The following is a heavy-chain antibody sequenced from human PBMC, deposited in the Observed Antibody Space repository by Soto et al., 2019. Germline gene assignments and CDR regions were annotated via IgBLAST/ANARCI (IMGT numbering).Heavy chain of an antibody. CDR1: GFIFSSFW. V-gene: IGHV3-74*03. Sequence: EVRLEEAGGGFVQPGGSLRVCCSGSGFIFSSFWMHWVRQGPGKGLEWVSRINGDGASLAYAESVKGRFSISRDNVKNTLHLQMNSLGVDDTAVYFCAREGSLGLDVWGRGTTVTVSS. J-gene: IGHJ6*02. CDR2: INGDGASL. D-gene: IGHD3-10*01. CDR3: AREGSLGLDV.